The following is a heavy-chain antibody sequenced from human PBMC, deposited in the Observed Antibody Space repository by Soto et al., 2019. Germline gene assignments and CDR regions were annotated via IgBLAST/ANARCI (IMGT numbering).Heavy chain of an antibody. J-gene: IGHJ6*02. CDR3: ARDYYYYGLDV. Sequence: GGSLRLSCAASGFTFSCCYMSWVRQAPGKGLEWVANIKQDGSEKYYVDSVKGRFTISRDNAKNSLYLQMNSLGAEDTAVYYCARDYYYYGLDVWGQGTTVTVSS. CDR1: GFTFSCCY. V-gene: IGHV3-7*01. CDR2: IKQDGSEK.